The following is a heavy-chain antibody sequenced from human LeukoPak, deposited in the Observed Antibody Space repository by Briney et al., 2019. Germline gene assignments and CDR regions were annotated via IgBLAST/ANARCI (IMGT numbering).Heavy chain of an antibody. CDR2: IIPIFGTA. V-gene: IGHV1-69*13. J-gene: IGHJ5*02. D-gene: IGHD3-3*01. CDR1: GGTFSSYA. CDR3: AGYDFWSGYNWFDP. Sequence: GASVKVSCEASGGTFSSYAISWVRQAPGQGLEWMGGIIPIFGTANYAQKFQGRVTITADESTSTAYMELSSLRSEDTAVYYCAGYDFWSGYNWFDPWGQGTLVTVSS.